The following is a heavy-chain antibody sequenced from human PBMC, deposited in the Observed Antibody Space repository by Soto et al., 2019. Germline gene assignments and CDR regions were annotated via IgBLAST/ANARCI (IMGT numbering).Heavy chain of an antibody. J-gene: IGHJ4*02. V-gene: IGHV4-59*01. CDR3: ARGVKYADFDS. CDR1: GGSISSYY. Sequence: PSETLSLTCTVSGGSISSYYWSWIRQPPGKGLEWIGYIYYSGSTNYNPSLKSRVTISVDTSKNQFSLKLSSVTAADTAVYYCARGVKYADFDSWGQGTLVTVSS. CDR2: IYYSGST.